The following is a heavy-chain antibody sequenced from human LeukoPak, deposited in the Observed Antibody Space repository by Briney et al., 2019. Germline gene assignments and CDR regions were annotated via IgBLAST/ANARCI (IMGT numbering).Heavy chain of an antibody. D-gene: IGHD2-15*01. CDR3: ARAALGYCSGGSCYPRASAERYHYYYYYGMDV. J-gene: IGHJ6*04. Sequence: SETLSLTCTVSGGSISSYYWSWIRQPPGKGLEWIGYIYYSGSTNYNPSLKSRVTISVDTSKNRFSLKLSSVTAADTAVYYCARAALGYCSGGSCYPRASAERYHYYYYYGMDVWGKGTTVTVSS. V-gene: IGHV4-59*01. CDR1: GGSISSYY. CDR2: IYYSGST.